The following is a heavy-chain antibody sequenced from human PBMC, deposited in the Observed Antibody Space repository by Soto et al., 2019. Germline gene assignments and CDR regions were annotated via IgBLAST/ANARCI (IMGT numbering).Heavy chain of an antibody. CDR1: AFSFSTSW. CDR2: INPDGRTI. J-gene: IGHJ4*02. Sequence: QPVGSLRLSCAASAFSFSTSWMHWVRQAPGEGLVWVSRINPDGRTINYADSVKGRFTISRDNAKNTLYLQMNILRVEDTAVYFCATAGNYRLDNWGLGTLVTVSS. V-gene: IGHV3-74*01. D-gene: IGHD1-1*01. CDR3: ATAGNYRLDN.